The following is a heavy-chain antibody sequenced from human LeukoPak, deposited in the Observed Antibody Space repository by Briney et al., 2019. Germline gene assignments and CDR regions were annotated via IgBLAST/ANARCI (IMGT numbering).Heavy chain of an antibody. CDR1: GFTFNSYT. J-gene: IGHJ4*02. CDR3: ARGGSSGY. CDR2: ISSSSSYI. D-gene: IGHD1-26*01. Sequence: GGSLSLSCAASGFTFNSYTMNWVRQAPGKGLEWVSSISSSSSYIYYADSVKGRFTISRDNAKNSLYLQMNSLRAEDTAVYYCARGGSSGYWGQGTLVTVSS. V-gene: IGHV3-21*01.